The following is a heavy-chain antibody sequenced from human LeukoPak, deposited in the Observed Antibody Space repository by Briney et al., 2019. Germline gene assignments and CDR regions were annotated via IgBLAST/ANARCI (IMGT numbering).Heavy chain of an antibody. Sequence: PSETLSLTCAVYGGSFSGYYWSWIRQPPGKGLEWIGEINHSGSTNYNPSLKSRVTISVDTSKNQFSLKLSSVTAADTAVYYCARELVHAVNYYGSGSYREPFDYWGQGTLVTVSS. D-gene: IGHD3-10*01. CDR3: ARELVHAVNYYGSGSYREPFDY. CDR2: INHSGST. CDR1: GGSFSGYY. V-gene: IGHV4-34*01. J-gene: IGHJ4*02.